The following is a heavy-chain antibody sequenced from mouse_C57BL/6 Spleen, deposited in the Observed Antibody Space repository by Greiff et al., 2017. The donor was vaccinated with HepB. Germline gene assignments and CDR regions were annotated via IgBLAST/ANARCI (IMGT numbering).Heavy chain of an antibody. CDR3: ARFRARYWYFDV. CDR1: GYTFTSYW. Sequence: VQLQQPGAELVRPGTSVKLSCKASGYTFTSYWMHWVKQRPGQGLEWIGVIDPSDSYTNYNQKFKGKATLTVDTSSSTAYMQLSSLTSEDSAVYYCARFRARYWYFDVWGTGTTVTVSS. J-gene: IGHJ1*03. CDR2: IDPSDSYT. D-gene: IGHD3-3*01. V-gene: IGHV1-59*01.